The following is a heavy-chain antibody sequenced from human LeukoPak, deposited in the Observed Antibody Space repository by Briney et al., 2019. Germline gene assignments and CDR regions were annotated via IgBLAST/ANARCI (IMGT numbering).Heavy chain of an antibody. CDR2: ISGSGNAK. D-gene: IGHD2-2*01. V-gene: IGHV3-48*01. CDR1: GFSFRSYS. Sequence: PGGSLRLSCAASGFSFRSYSMNWVRQAPGKGLEWVSYISGSGNAKHYTDSVKGRFTISRDNAKNAPYLQMNSLRAEDTAVYFCARDYLYAFDYWGQGTLVTVSS. CDR3: ARDYLYAFDY. J-gene: IGHJ4*02.